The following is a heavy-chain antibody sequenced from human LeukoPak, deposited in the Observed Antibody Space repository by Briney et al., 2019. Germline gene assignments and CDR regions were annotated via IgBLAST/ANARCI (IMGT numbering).Heavy chain of an antibody. Sequence: VASVKVSCKASGGTFSSYAISWVRQAPGQGLEWMGRIIPIFGIANYAQKFQGRVTITADKSTSTAYMELSSLRSEDTAVYYCARDGRGYSGYDYVRYWGQGTLVTLSS. CDR3: ARDGRGYSGYDYVRY. D-gene: IGHD5-12*01. V-gene: IGHV1-69*04. CDR1: GGTFSSYA. CDR2: IIPIFGIA. J-gene: IGHJ4*02.